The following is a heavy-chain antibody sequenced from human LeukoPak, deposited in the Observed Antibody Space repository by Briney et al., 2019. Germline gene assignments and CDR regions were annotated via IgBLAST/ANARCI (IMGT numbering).Heavy chain of an antibody. V-gene: IGHV3-7*04. CDR3: ARGDDFSGDH. D-gene: IGHD1-1*01. J-gene: IGHJ4*02. CDR1: GFTFSNLW. CDR2: IHPEGNEK. Sequence: PGGSLRLSCAVSGFTFSNLWMSWVRQAPGSGLEWVANIHPEGNEKYHVESVKGRVTISRDNAKNSLFLQMNGLRVEDTAVYYCARGDDFSGDHWGQGTLVTVSS.